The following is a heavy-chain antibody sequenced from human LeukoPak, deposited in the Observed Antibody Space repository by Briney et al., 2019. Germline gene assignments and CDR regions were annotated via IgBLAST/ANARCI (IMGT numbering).Heavy chain of an antibody. V-gene: IGHV3-74*01. CDR1: AITFSNKW. CDR3: ARGLNYGLDV. Sequence: GGSLRLSFAATAITFSNKWMQWVRQAPGKVLERVPRIKRDGSHQTYADAEKGRFNVPGDHAKHTVYLQVDIRRDDDTAVYYCARGLNYGLDVWGQGTTVIVSS. CDR2: IKRDGSHQ. J-gene: IGHJ6*01.